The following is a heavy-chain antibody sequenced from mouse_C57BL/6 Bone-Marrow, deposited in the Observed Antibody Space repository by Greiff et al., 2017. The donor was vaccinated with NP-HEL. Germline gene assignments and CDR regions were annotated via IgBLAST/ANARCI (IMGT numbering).Heavy chain of an antibody. CDR3: ARDRDGYDGYYFDY. Sequence: LVESGGGLVKPGGSLKLSCAASGFTFSSYAMSWVRQTPEKRLEWVATISDGGSYTYYPDNVKGRFTISRDNAKNNLYLQMSHLKSEDTAMYYCARDRDGYDGYYFDYWGQGTTLTVSS. CDR2: ISDGGSYT. CDR1: GFTFSSYA. V-gene: IGHV5-4*01. J-gene: IGHJ2*01. D-gene: IGHD2-2*01.